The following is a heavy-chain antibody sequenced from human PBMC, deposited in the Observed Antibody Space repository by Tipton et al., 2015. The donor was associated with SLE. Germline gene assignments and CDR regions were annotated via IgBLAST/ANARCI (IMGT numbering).Heavy chain of an antibody. CDR3: ARRQYSSSPIDP. J-gene: IGHJ5*02. CDR2: IYFIGSA. Sequence: TLSLTCAVSGYSITSRNWWAWFRQPPGKGLEWIGYIYFIGSANYNPSLQSRVTISGDTSKNQFSLKLSSVTAADTAVYYCARRQYSSSPIDPWGQGILVTVSS. D-gene: IGHD6-6*01. CDR1: GYSITSRNW. V-gene: IGHV4-28*01.